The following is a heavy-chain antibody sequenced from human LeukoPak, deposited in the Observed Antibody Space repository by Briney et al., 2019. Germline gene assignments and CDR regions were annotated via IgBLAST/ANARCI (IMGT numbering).Heavy chain of an antibody. D-gene: IGHD5-18*01. Sequence: PSETLSLTCTVSGGSINGYYWCWMRQPPGKGLEWIGNFYSSGSANYNPSLKSRVTISVETSKNQFSLKLSSVTAADTAVYYCARVFGYTYGHADYWGQGTLVTVPS. V-gene: IGHV4-59*01. J-gene: IGHJ4*02. CDR3: ARVFGYTYGHADY. CDR1: GGSINGYY. CDR2: FYSSGSA.